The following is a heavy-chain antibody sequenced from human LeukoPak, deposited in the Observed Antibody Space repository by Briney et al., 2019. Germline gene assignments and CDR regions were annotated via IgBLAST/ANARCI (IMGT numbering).Heavy chain of an antibody. V-gene: IGHV1-18*04. Sequence: GASVKVSCKASGYTFTGYYTHWVRQAPGQGLEWMGWISAYNGNTNYAQKLQGRVTMTTDTSTSTAYMELRSLRSDDTAVYYCARVADNYYYMDVWGKGTTVTVSS. CDR2: ISAYNGNT. CDR3: ARVADNYYYMDV. CDR1: GYTFTGYY. J-gene: IGHJ6*03. D-gene: IGHD6-13*01.